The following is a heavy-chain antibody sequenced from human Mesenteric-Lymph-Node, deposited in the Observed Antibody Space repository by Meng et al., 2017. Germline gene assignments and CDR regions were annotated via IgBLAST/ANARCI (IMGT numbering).Heavy chain of an antibody. CDR1: GYTFTGYY. D-gene: IGHD6-19*01. V-gene: IGHV1-2*06. J-gene: IGHJ4*02. CDR2: INPNSGGT. CDR3: ARVAVAGTLLGAIYY. Sequence: ASVKVSCKASGYTFTGYYMHWVRQAPGQGLEWMGRINPNSGGTNYAQKFQGRVTMTRDTSISTAYMELSRLRSDDTAVYYCARVAVAGTLLGAIYYWGQGTLVT.